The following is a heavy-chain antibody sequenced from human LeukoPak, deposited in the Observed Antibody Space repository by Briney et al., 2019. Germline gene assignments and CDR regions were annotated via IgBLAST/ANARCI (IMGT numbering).Heavy chain of an antibody. CDR3: AREGTSVTNFYYNGMDV. V-gene: IGHV3-21*01. CDR1: GFTFSSYS. D-gene: IGHD3-10*01. Sequence: PGGSLRLSCAASGFTFSSYSMKWVRRAPGKGLEWVSSISSSSSYIYYADSVKGRFTISRNNAKNSLYLQMNSLRAEDTAVYYCAREGTSVTNFYYNGMDVWGQGTTVTVSS. J-gene: IGHJ6*02. CDR2: ISSSSSYI.